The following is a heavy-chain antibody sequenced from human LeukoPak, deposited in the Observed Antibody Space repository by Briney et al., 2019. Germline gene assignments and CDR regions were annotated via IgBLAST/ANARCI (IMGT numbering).Heavy chain of an antibody. V-gene: IGHV3-53*01. Sequence: GGSLRLSCAASGFTVSSNYMSWVRQAPGKGLEWVSVIYSGGSTYYADSVKGRFTISRDNSKNTLYLQMNSPRAEDTAVYYCARGNYYDSSGLDYWGQGTLVTVSS. J-gene: IGHJ4*02. D-gene: IGHD3-22*01. CDR2: IYSGGST. CDR3: ARGNYYDSSGLDY. CDR1: GFTVSSNY.